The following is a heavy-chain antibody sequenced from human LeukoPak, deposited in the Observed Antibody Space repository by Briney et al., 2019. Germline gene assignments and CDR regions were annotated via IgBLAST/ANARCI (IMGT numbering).Heavy chain of an antibody. CDR3: ATTIFGVVTQSY. D-gene: IGHD3-3*01. CDR1: GFNFGDNT. V-gene: IGHV3-21*01. Sequence: GGSLRLSCTASGFNFGDNTMHWVRQAPGKGLEWVSSISSRSTYINYGDSLKGRCTISRDNAGNSLHLQIDSLRDEDTAVYYCATTIFGVVTQSYWGQGTLLSVSP. CDR2: ISSRSTYI. J-gene: IGHJ4*02.